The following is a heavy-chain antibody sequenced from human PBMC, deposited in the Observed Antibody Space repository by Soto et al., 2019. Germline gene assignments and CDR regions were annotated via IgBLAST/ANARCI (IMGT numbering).Heavy chain of an antibody. D-gene: IGHD5-12*01. Sequence: TSETLSLTCAVSGGSISSGGYSWSLIRQPPGKGLEWIGYIYHSGSTYYNPSLKSRVTISVDRSKNQFSLKLSSVTAADTAVYYCAAGGGLPRYYWGQGTLVTVSS. CDR1: GGSISSGGYS. CDR3: AAGGGLPRYY. CDR2: IYHSGST. J-gene: IGHJ4*02. V-gene: IGHV4-30-2*01.